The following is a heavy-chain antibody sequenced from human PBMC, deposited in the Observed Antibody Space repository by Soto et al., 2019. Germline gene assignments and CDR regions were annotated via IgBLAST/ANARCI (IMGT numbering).Heavy chain of an antibody. CDR1: GFTFNNYA. CDR3: ARAYSSGWSLPFDY. J-gene: IGHJ4*02. D-gene: IGHD6-19*01. CDR2: TSYDEKNK. V-gene: IGHV3-30*04. Sequence: GGSLRLSCAASGFTFNNYAMHWVRQAPGKGLEWVAVTSYDEKNKYHTDSVKGRFTISRDNSKNTLYLQMDNLRTEDTAVYYCARAYSSGWSLPFDYWGQGTLVTVSS.